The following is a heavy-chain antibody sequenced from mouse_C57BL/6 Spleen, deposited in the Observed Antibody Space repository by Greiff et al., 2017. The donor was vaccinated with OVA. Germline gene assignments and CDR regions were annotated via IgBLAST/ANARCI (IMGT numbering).Heavy chain of an antibody. Sequence: EVQLQQSGPVLVKPGPSVKISCKASGFTFTDYYMHWVKQSHGKSLEWIGLVYPYNGGTSYNQKFKGKAILTVDTSSSTAYIELNSLASEDSAVYYCARGGMRDYDEGAFAYWGQGTLVTVSA. D-gene: IGHD2-4*01. V-gene: IGHV1-36*01. CDR2: VYPYNGGT. CDR1: GFTFTDYY. J-gene: IGHJ3*01. CDR3: ARGGMRDYDEGAFAY.